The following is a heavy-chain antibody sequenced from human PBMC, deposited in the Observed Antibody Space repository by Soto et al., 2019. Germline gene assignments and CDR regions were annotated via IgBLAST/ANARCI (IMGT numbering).Heavy chain of an antibody. CDR1: GYTFTSYG. D-gene: IGHD1-7*01. CDR2: SSAYNGNT. J-gene: IGHJ6*03. Sequence: QVQLVQSGAEVKKPGASVKVSCKASGYTFTSYGIIWVRQAPGQVVEWMGWSSAYNGNTNYAQKLQGRVTRTTDTSTSTAYMELRSLTSDDTAVYYRARVVNYPFQIYYYYMYVWGKGTTVTFSS. V-gene: IGHV1-18*01. CDR3: ARVVNYPFQIYYYYMYV.